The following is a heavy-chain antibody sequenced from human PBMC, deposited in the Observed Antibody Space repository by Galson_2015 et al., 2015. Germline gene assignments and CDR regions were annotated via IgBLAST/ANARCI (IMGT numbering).Heavy chain of an antibody. CDR2: ISADGGAI. V-gene: IGHV3-23*01. CDR3: ARWIYYYDY. D-gene: IGHD2-2*03. CDR1: GFTFSSYA. J-gene: IGHJ4*02. Sequence: SLRLSCAASGFTFSSYAMNWVRQAPGKGLEWVSAISADGGAILYADSVKGRFTISRDNSKNTVNLQMSSPRAEDTAVYYCARWIYYYDYWGQGTLVTVSS.